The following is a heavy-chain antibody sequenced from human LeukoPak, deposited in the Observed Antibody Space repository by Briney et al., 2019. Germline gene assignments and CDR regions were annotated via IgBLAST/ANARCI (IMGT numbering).Heavy chain of an antibody. V-gene: IGHV3-30*03. CDR3: ASEVEPLLDH. J-gene: IGHJ4*02. Sequence: PGTSLRLSCAASGFSVSKSVMYWLRQAPGMGLDWVAATSYEGNGTFYAGSVKGRFTMSRDNANNMVYLQMNSLRQEDTALYYCASEVEPLLDHWGQGTLVTVSS. CDR1: GFSVSKSV. CDR2: TSYEGNGT. D-gene: IGHD1-26*01.